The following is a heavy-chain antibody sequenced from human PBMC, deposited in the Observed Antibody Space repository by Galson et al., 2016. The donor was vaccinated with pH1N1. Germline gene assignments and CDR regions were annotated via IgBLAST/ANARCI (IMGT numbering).Heavy chain of an antibody. D-gene: IGHD3-16*01. CDR1: GNRFTAYY. V-gene: IGHV1-46*01. Sequence: SVKVSCKASGNRFTAYYFHWVRQAPGQGLEWMGIIDPGIGSTNFAERFQERLTMTRDVSTSTVYMSMASLTSDDTAMYYCVGIKGGVFEVWGQGTMVTVSS. CDR2: IDPGIGST. J-gene: IGHJ3*01. CDR3: VGIKGGVFEV.